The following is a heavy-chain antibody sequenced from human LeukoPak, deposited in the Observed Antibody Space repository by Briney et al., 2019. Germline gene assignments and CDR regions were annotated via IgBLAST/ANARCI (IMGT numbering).Heavy chain of an antibody. Sequence: SETLSLTCTVSGGSISSSSYQWGWIRQPPGKGLEWIGSFYYSGNTDYNPSLKSRVTISVDTSKNQFSLKLSSVTAADTAVYYCARDGSGSYYKSWFDPWGQGTLVTVSS. CDR2: FYYSGNT. J-gene: IGHJ5*02. CDR1: GGSISSSSYQ. CDR3: ARDGSGSYYKSWFDP. D-gene: IGHD3-10*01. V-gene: IGHV4-39*07.